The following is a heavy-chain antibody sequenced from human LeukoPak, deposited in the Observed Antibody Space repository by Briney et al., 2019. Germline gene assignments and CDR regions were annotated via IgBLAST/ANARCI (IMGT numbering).Heavy chain of an antibody. CDR1: GGSFSGYY. D-gene: IGHD3-16*01. J-gene: IGHJ5*02. CDR3: ARGQGANWFDP. CDR2: INHSGST. Sequence: SETLSLTRAVYGGSFSGYYWSWIRQPPGKGLEWIGEINHSGSTNYNPSLKSRVTISVDTSKNQFSLKLSSVTAADTAVYYCARGQGANWFDPWGQGTLVTVSS. V-gene: IGHV4-34*01.